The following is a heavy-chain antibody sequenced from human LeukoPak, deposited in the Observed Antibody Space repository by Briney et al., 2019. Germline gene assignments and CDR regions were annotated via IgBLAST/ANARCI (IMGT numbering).Heavy chain of an antibody. CDR3: ARGDSSWPYYFDC. J-gene: IGHJ4*02. D-gene: IGHD6-13*01. Sequence: PSETLSLTCTVTGGSISSYYWSWIRQPPGKGLEWIGEINHSGSTNYNPSLKSRVTISVDTSKNQFSLKLSSVTAADTAVYYCARGDSSWPYYFDCWGQGTLVTVSS. CDR1: GGSISSYY. CDR2: INHSGST. V-gene: IGHV4-34*01.